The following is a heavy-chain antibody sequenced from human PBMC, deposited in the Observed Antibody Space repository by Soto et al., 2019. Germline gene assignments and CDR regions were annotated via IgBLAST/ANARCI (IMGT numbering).Heavy chain of an antibody. Sequence: GASVKVSCKASGYTFTGYYIHWVRQAPGQGLEWMGWINPNSGGTNYAQKFQGWVTMTRDTSISTAYMELSRLRSDDTAVYYCARDEGGLYCSGGSCFAFDIWGQGTMVTVSS. J-gene: IGHJ3*02. V-gene: IGHV1-2*04. CDR2: INPNSGGT. CDR1: GYTFTGYY. CDR3: ARDEGGLYCSGGSCFAFDI. D-gene: IGHD2-15*01.